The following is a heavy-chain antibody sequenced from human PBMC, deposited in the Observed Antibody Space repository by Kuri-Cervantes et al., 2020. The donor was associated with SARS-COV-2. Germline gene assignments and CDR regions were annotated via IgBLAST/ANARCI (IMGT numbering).Heavy chain of an antibody. CDR3: ARVVSRTIFGVVRPDALDI. CDR1: GGSVSGYY. J-gene: IGHJ3*02. Sequence: SQTLSLTCAVYGGSVSGYYWSWIRQPPGKGLEWIGYIYYSGSTYYNPSLKSRVTISVDTSKNQFSLKLSSVTAADTAVYYCARVVSRTIFGVVRPDALDIWGQGTMVTVS. V-gene: IGHV4-30-4*08. CDR2: IYYSGST. D-gene: IGHD3-3*01.